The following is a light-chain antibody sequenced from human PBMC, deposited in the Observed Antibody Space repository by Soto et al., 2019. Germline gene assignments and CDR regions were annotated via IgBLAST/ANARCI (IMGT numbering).Light chain of an antibody. Sequence: DIVLPKSPAPLSLSAGERATLSCRASQSVSSYLAWYQQKPGQAPRLLIYDASNRATGIPARFSGSGSGTDFTLTISSLEPEDFAVYYCQQRSNWPSFCQGTKVDIK. CDR2: DAS. CDR1: QSVSSY. CDR3: QQRSNWPS. J-gene: IGKJ1*01. V-gene: IGKV3-11*01.